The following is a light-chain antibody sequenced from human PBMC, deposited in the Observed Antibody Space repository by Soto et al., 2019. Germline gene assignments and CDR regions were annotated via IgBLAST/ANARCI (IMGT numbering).Light chain of an antibody. J-gene: IGKJ1*01. CDR3: QQYNSWLWT. Sequence: MTQSQATLSVSGGDGGTLXCRASQSVSSKLAWYQQKPGQAPRLLIYGASTRATGIPSRFSGSGSGTEFTLIISSLQSEDSAVYYCQQYNSWLWTFGQGTKVDIK. V-gene: IGKV3-15*01. CDR2: GAS. CDR1: QSVSSK.